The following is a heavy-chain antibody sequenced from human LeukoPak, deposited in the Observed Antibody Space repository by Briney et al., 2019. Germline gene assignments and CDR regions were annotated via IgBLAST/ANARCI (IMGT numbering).Heavy chain of an antibody. CDR1: GFTSSGDW. CDR3: ARELPRIGGQTDASDI. Sequence: QPGGSLRLSCAVSGFTSSGDWMHWVRQAPGKGLVWVSRSKNDGSSTSYADSVKGRFTISRDNAKNTLYLQMNSLRAEDTAVYYCARELPRIGGQTDASDIWGQGTMVTVS. CDR2: SKNDGSST. D-gene: IGHD3-16*01. V-gene: IGHV3-74*01. J-gene: IGHJ3*02.